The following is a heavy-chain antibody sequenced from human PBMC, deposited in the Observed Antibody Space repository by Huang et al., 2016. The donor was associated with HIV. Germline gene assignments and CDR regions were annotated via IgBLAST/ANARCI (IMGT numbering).Heavy chain of an antibody. CDR2: INHRGST. V-gene: IGHV4-34*02. CDR3: ARGRSRMTMIVVTASGVIDI. Sequence: QVQLQQWGVGLLRSTETLSLTCAVYGGSFTGHFWTWFRQSPGRGLEWIGEINHRGSTHDNPSRKSRVTMSVDMSKNQFSLKLTSVTAADTAVYYCARGRSRMTMIVVTASGVIDIWGQGTVVAVSS. J-gene: IGHJ3*02. D-gene: IGHD3-22*01. CDR1: GGSFTGHF.